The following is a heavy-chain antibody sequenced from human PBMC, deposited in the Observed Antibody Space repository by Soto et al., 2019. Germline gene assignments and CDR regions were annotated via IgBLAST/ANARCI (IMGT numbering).Heavy chain of an antibody. V-gene: IGHV5-51*01. CDR3: ASRGYSSSFDY. CDR1: GYSFTSYW. J-gene: IGHJ4*02. D-gene: IGHD6-6*01. Sequence: GESLKISCKASGYSFTSYWIAWVRQVPGKGLEWMGIIYPGDSDTRYSPSFQGQVTISADKSITTAYLQWSSLTASDTAIYYCASRGYSSSFDYWGQGTLVTVSS. CDR2: IYPGDSDT.